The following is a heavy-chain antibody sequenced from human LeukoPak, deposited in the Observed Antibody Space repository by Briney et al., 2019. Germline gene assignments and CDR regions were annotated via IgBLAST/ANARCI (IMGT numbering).Heavy chain of an antibody. D-gene: IGHD3-3*01. CDR2: ISSTSNSL. V-gene: IGHV3-48*01. CDR3: AREPADFGDNWFDP. J-gene: IGHJ5*02. CDR1: GFTFSSYS. Sequence: GGSLRLSCAASGFTFSSYSMNWVRQAPGKGLEWVSYISSTSNSLYYVDSVKGRFTISRDNAKNSLYLQLNSLRAEDTAVYYCAREPADFGDNWFDPWGQGTLVTVSS.